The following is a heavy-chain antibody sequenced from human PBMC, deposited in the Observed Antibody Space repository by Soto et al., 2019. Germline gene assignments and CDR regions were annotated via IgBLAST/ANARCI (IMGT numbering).Heavy chain of an antibody. CDR3: VRLIGYDSYYYYGMDV. CDR2: IYYSGST. Sequence: SETLSLTCTVSGGSISSYYWSWIRQPPGKGLEWIGYIYYSGSTNYNPSLKSRVTISVDTSKNQFSLKLSSVTAADTAVYYCVRLIGYDSYYYYGMDVWGQGTTVTVSS. D-gene: IGHD5-12*01. J-gene: IGHJ6*02. CDR1: GGSISSYY. V-gene: IGHV4-59*01.